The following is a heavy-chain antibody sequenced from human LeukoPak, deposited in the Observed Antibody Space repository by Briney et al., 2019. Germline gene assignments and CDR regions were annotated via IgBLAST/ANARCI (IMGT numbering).Heavy chain of an antibody. CDR1: GGSISSGYY. Sequence: SETLSLTCTVSGGSISSGYYWGWIRQPPGKGLEWIGSIYHSGSTYYNPSLKSRVTISVDTSKNQFSLKLSSVTAADTAVYYCARLGVVPAAISIDYWGQGTLVTVSS. J-gene: IGHJ4*02. V-gene: IGHV4-38-2*02. CDR2: IYHSGST. D-gene: IGHD2-2*02. CDR3: ARLGVVPAAISIDY.